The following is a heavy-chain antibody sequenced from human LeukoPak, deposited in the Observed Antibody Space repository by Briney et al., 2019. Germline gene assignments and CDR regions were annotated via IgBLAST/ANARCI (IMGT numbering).Heavy chain of an antibody. D-gene: IGHD6-19*01. CDR2: IYTSGST. J-gene: IGHJ4*02. V-gene: IGHV4-4*07. Sequence: PSETLSLTCTVSGGSISSYYWSWLRQPAGKGLEGIGRIYTSGSTNYNPSLKSRVTMSVDTSKNQFSLKLSSVTAADTAVYYCARGGPYGSGWYGFDYWGQGTLVTVSS. CDR3: ARGGPYGSGWYGFDY. CDR1: GGSISSYY.